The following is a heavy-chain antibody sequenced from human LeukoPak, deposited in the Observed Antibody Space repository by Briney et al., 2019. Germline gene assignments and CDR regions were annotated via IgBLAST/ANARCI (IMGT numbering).Heavy chain of an antibody. D-gene: IGHD6-13*01. V-gene: IGHV1-69*13. CDR3: AGGRYSSSWYQY. J-gene: IGHJ4*02. CDR1: GYTFTSYY. Sequence: SVKVSCKASGYTFTSYYMHWVRQAPGQGLEWMGGIIPIFGTANYAQKFQGRVTITADESTSTAYMELSSLRSEDTAVYYCAGGRYSSSWYQYWGQGTLVTVSS. CDR2: IIPIFGTA.